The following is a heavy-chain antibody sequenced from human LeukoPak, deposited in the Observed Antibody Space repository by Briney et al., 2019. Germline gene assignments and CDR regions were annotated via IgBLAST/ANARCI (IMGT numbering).Heavy chain of an antibody. CDR2: IYYSGST. V-gene: IGHV4-59*08. Sequence: SETLSLTCTVSGGSISTYYWNWIRQPPGKGRDWIGYIYYSGSTNYNPSLKSGVTISLNTSKTQFSLKLSSVTAADTAVYYCARQIGDTAIPNAFDIWGQGTMVTVSS. CDR1: GGSISTYY. J-gene: IGHJ3*02. CDR3: ARQIGDTAIPNAFDI. D-gene: IGHD5-18*01.